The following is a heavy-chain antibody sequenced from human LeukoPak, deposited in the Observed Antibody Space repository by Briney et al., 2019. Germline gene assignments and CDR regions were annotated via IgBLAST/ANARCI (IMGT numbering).Heavy chain of an antibody. D-gene: IGHD6-13*01. CDR2: ISGSGDRI. Sequence: GGSLRLSCAASGFTFSTFAMSWVRQAPGKVLQWVSAISGSGDRIYYADSVKGRFTISRDNSKNTVYLQMNSLRAEDTAVYYCAKQGYSTSWLYIDYWGPGTLLTVSS. J-gene: IGHJ4*02. V-gene: IGHV3-23*01. CDR1: GFTFSTFA. CDR3: AKQGYSTSWLYIDY.